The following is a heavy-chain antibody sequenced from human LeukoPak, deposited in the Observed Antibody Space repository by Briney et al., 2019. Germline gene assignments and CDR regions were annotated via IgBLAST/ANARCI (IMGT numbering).Heavy chain of an antibody. J-gene: IGHJ4*02. V-gene: IGHV3-30-3*01. CDR2: ISYDGSNK. Sequence: GGSLRLSCAASGFTFSRYAMHWVRQAPGKGLEWVTLISYDGSNKFYADSVKGRFTISRDNSKNTLYLQMNSLRAEDTAVYYCAKDRKSIAVAGGIDYWGQGTLVTVSS. CDR3: AKDRKSIAVAGGIDY. CDR1: GFTFSRYA. D-gene: IGHD6-19*01.